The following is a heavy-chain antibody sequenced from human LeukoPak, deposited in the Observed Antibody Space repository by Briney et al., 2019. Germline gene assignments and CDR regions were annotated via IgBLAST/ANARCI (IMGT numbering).Heavy chain of an antibody. Sequence: GESLKISCKGSGYSFTNYWIGWVRQMPGKGLEWMGIIYPGDSRTRYSPSFQGQVTISVDKSISTAYLQWSGLKASDPAMYYCARASTGTYDYWGQGTLVTVSS. CDR1: GYSFTNYW. J-gene: IGHJ4*02. CDR3: ARASTGTYDY. CDR2: IYPGDSRT. D-gene: IGHD1-1*01. V-gene: IGHV5-51*01.